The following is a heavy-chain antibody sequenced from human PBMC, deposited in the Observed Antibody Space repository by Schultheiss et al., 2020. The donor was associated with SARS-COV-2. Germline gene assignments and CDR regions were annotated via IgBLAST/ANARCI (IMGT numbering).Heavy chain of an antibody. CDR3: ARGASHDSSSWFSYYYYYGMDV. D-gene: IGHD6-13*01. J-gene: IGHJ6*02. CDR2: ISSSSSYI. Sequence: GVLKISCAPSGFTFSNSAMHWVRQSPGKGLEWVSSISSSSSYIYYADSVKGRFTISRDNAKNSLYLQMNSLRAEDTAVYYCARGASHDSSSWFSYYYYYGMDVWGQGTTVTVSS. CDR1: GFTFSNSA. V-gene: IGHV3-21*01.